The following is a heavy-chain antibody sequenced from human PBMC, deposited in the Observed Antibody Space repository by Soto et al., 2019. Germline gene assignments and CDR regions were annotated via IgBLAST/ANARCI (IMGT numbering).Heavy chain of an antibody. Sequence: ASVKFSCKASGYTFTGYYMHWVRQAPGQGLEWMGWINPNSGGTNYAQKFQGRVTMTRDTSISTAYMELSRLRSDDTAVYYCARSSTYYYDSSGSNDAFDIWGQGTMVTVSS. CDR3: ARSSTYYYDSSGSNDAFDI. D-gene: IGHD3-22*01. J-gene: IGHJ3*02. V-gene: IGHV1-2*02. CDR2: INPNSGGT. CDR1: GYTFTGYY.